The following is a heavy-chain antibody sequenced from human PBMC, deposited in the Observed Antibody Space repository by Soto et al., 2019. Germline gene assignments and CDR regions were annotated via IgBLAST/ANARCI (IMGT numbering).Heavy chain of an antibody. CDR3: ARGGVVPAALIDYYYYGMDV. V-gene: IGHV1-69*13. CDR2: IIPIFGTA. CDR1: GGTFSSYA. J-gene: IGHJ6*02. Sequence: SVKVSCKASGGTFSSYAISWVRQAPGQGLEWMGGIIPIFGTANYAQKFQGRVTITADESTSTAYMELSSLRSEDTAVYYCARGGVVPAALIDYYYYGMDVWGQGTTVTVS. D-gene: IGHD2-2*01.